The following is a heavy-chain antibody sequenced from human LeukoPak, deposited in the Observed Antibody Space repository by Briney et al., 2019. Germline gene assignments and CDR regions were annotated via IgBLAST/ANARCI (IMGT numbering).Heavy chain of an antibody. Sequence: SETLSLTCAVYGGSFSGYYWSWIRQPPGKGLEWIGEINHSGSTNYSPSLKSRVTISVDTSKNQFSLKLSSVTAADTAVYYCARTYYDFWSGYPDAFDIWGQGTMVTVSS. J-gene: IGHJ3*02. D-gene: IGHD3-3*01. V-gene: IGHV4-34*01. CDR3: ARTYYDFWSGYPDAFDI. CDR1: GGSFSGYY. CDR2: INHSGST.